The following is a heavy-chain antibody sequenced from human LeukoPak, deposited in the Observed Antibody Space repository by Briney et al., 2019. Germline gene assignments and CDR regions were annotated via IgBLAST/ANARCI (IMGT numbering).Heavy chain of an antibody. Sequence: GGSLRLSCAASGFIFGSSWMSWVRQAPGKGLEWVANIKQDGSEKYYVDSVKGRFTISRDNAKNSLYLQMNSLRAEDTAVYYCARDQRYCSSSSCPWEPFDYWGQGTLVTVSS. V-gene: IGHV3-7*05. CDR1: GFIFGSSW. J-gene: IGHJ4*02. D-gene: IGHD2-2*01. CDR2: IKQDGSEK. CDR3: ARDQRYCSSSSCPWEPFDY.